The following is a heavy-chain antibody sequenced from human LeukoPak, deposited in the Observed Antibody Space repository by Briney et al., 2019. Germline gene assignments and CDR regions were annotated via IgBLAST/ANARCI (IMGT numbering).Heavy chain of an antibody. V-gene: IGHV1-2*04. CDR3: ARDKGYCSGGSCYSLDY. D-gene: IGHD2-15*01. CDR2: INSNSGGT. Sequence: ASVTVSFTASGYTFTGYYMNWVRQAPGQGLEWMGWINSNSGGTNYAQKFQGWVTMTRDTSISTAYMELSRLRSDDTAVYYCARDKGYCSGGSCYSLDYWGQGTLVTVSS. CDR1: GYTFTGYY. J-gene: IGHJ4*02.